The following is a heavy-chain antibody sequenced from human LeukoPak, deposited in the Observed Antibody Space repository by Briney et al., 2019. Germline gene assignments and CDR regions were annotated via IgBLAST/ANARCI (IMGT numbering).Heavy chain of an antibody. CDR2: IWYDGSNK. Sequence: PGGSLRLSCAAPGFTFSSYGMHWVRQAPGKGLEWVAVIWYDGSNKYYADSVKGRFTISRDNSKNTLYLQMNSLRAEDTAVYYCASGTYYYDSSGYLDYWGQGTLVTVSS. CDR3: ASGTYYYDSSGYLDY. J-gene: IGHJ4*02. CDR1: GFTFSSYG. D-gene: IGHD3-22*01. V-gene: IGHV3-33*01.